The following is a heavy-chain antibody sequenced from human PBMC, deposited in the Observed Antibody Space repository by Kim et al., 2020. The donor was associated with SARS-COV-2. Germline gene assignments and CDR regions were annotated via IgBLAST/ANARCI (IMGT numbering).Heavy chain of an antibody. CDR3: ARGLEGYSYREDAFDI. V-gene: IGHV5-51*01. J-gene: IGHJ3*02. CDR2: IYPGDSDT. D-gene: IGHD5-18*01. Sequence: GESLKISCKGSGYSFTSYWIGWVRQMPGKGLEWMGIIYPGDSDTRYSPSFQGQVTISADKSISTAYLQWSSLKASDTAMYYCARGLEGYSYREDAFDIWGQGTMVTVSS. CDR1: GYSFTSYW.